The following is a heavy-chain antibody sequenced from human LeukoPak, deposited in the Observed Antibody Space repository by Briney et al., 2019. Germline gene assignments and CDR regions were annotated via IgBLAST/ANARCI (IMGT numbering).Heavy chain of an antibody. CDR1: GGSISSGGYY. J-gene: IGHJ4*02. CDR3: ARAEQQLPFDY. D-gene: IGHD6-13*01. V-gene: IGHV4-30-2*01. Sequence: SQTLSLTCTVSGGSISSGGYYWSWIRQPPGKGLEWIGYIYHSGSTYYKPSLKSRVTISVDRSKNQFSLKLRSVTAADTAVYYCARAEQQLPFDYWGQGTLVTVSS. CDR2: IYHSGST.